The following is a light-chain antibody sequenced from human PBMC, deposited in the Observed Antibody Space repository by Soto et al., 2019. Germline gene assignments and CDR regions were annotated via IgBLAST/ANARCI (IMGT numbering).Light chain of an antibody. V-gene: IGLV2-11*01. CDR2: DVS. Sequence: ALTQPRSVSGSPGQSVTISCTGTSSDVGGYNYVSWYQQHPGKAPKLMIYDVSKRPSGVPDRFSGSKSGNTASLTISGLQAEDEADYYCCSYAGSYTFYVFGTGTKVTVL. CDR1: SSDVGGYNY. CDR3: CSYAGSYTFYV. J-gene: IGLJ1*01.